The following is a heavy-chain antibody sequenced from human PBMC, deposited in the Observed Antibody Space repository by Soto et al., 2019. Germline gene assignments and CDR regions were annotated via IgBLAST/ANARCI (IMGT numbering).Heavy chain of an antibody. D-gene: IGHD6-13*01. J-gene: IGHJ6*02. V-gene: IGHV4-59*01. Sequence: SETLSLTCTVSGGSISSYYWSWIRQPPGKGLEWIGYIYYSGGTNYNPSLKSRVTISVDTSKNQFSLKLSSVTAADTAVYYCARDRYSSHYYYYGMDVWGQGTTVTVSS. CDR2: IYYSGGT. CDR3: ARDRYSSHYYYYGMDV. CDR1: GGSISSYY.